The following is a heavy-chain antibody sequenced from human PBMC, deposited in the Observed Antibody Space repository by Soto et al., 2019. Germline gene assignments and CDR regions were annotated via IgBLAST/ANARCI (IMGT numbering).Heavy chain of an antibody. V-gene: IGHV3-23*01. D-gene: IGHD2-8*01. CDR2: ISSNGANT. CDR1: GFTLDSPYNHA. Sequence: GGPLRLSCAASGFTLDSPYNHAMSWVRQSPGKGPEWVSTISSNGANTHYAESVKGRFTISKDPSRNTVHLHMNSLRAEDTATYFCVSWVSAHFDYWGHGTPVTVSS. J-gene: IGHJ4*01. CDR3: VSWVSAHFDY.